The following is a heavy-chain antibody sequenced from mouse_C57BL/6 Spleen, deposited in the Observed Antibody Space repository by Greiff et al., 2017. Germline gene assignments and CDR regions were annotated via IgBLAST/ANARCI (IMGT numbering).Heavy chain of an antibody. CDR2: IYPRSGNT. CDR1: GYTFTSYG. V-gene: IGHV1-81*01. D-gene: IGHD2-4*01. CDR3: ARSNYDYDGYAMDY. Sequence: VNVVESGAELARPGASVKLSCKASGYTFTSYGISWVKQRTGQGLEWIGEIYPRSGNTYYNEKFKGKATLTADKSSSTAYMELRSLTSEDSAVYFCARSNYDYDGYAMDYWGQGTSVTVSS. J-gene: IGHJ4*01.